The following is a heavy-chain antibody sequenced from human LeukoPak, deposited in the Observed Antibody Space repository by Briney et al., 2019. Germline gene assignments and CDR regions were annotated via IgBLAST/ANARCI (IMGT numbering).Heavy chain of an antibody. CDR3: AKEEHRDYFDY. V-gene: IGHV3-21*01. J-gene: IGHJ4*02. Sequence: GGSLRLSCAASGFTFDDCGMSWVRQAPGKGLEWVSSISSSSSYIYYADSVKGRFTISRDNAKNSLYLQMNSLRAEDTAVYYCAKEEHRDYFDYWGQGTLVTVSS. CDR2: ISSSSSYI. D-gene: IGHD1-14*01. CDR1: GFTFDDCG.